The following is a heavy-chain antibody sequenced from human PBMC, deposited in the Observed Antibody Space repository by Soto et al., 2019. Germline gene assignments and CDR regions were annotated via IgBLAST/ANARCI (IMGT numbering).Heavy chain of an antibody. D-gene: IGHD2-15*01. CDR3: AYLPSSGGSGYWLSFSGMDG. J-gene: IGHJ6*02. V-gene: IGHV2-5*02. Sequence: QITLKESGPPLVKPTQTLTLTCTFSGFSLSTSGVGVAWIRQPPGKALEWLALFYWDDDKRYRPSLESRLTTTKDTSKNQVVLTMTNMDSVDTPTYYCAYLPSSGGSGYWLSFSGMDGWGQGTTVTVSS. CDR1: GFSLSTSGVG. CDR2: FYWDDDK.